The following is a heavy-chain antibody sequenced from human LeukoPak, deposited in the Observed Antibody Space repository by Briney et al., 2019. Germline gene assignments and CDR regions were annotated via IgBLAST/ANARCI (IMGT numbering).Heavy chain of an antibody. Sequence: EASVKVSCKASGYTFTSYGISWVRQAPGQGLEWMGWISAYNGNTNYAQKLQGRVTMTTDTSTSTAYMELRSLRSDDTAVYYCARAPLRFGELFGNWFDPWGQGTLVTVSS. CDR2: ISAYNGNT. CDR1: GYTFTSYG. D-gene: IGHD3-10*01. J-gene: IGHJ5*02. V-gene: IGHV1-18*01. CDR3: ARAPLRFGELFGNWFDP.